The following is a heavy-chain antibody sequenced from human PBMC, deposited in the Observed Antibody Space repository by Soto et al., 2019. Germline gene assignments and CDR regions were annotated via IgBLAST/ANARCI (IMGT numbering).Heavy chain of an antibody. CDR1: GYTFTSYG. V-gene: IGHV1-18*01. D-gene: IGHD3-22*01. Sequence: QVQLVQSGAEVKKPGASVKVSCKASGYTFTSYGISWVRQATGQGLEWMGWISAYNGNTNYAQKLLGRVTMTTDTSTSTAYMELRSRRSDDTAVYYCARDISSGYYPTPGSFDIWGQGTMVTVSS. J-gene: IGHJ3*02. CDR2: ISAYNGNT. CDR3: ARDISSGYYPTPGSFDI.